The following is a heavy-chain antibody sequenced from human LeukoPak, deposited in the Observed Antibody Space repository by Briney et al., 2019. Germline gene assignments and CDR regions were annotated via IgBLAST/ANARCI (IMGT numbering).Heavy chain of an antibody. D-gene: IGHD1-26*01. CDR2: INHSGST. CDR1: GGSCSGYY. V-gene: IGHV4-34*01. CDR3: KWELLQGTRYFDY. Sequence: PSETLSLTCAVYGGSCSGYYWSWIRQPPGKGLEWIGEINHSGSTNYNPSLKSRVTISVDTSKNQFSLKLSSVTAADTAVYYCKWELLQGTRYFDYWGQGTLVTVSS. J-gene: IGHJ4*02.